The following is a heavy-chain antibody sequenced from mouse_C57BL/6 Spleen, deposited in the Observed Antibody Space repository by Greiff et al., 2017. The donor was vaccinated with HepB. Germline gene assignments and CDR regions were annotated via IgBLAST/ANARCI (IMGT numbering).Heavy chain of an antibody. CDR2: ISSGSSTI. CDR1: GFTFSDYG. D-gene: IGHD1-1*01. CDR3: ARPYYGASWFAY. V-gene: IGHV5-17*01. J-gene: IGHJ3*01. Sequence: EVMLVESGGGLVKPGGSLKLSCAASGFTFSDYGMHWVRQAPEKGLEWVAYISSGSSTIYYADTVKGRFTISRDNAKNTLFLQMTRLRSEDTAMYYCARPYYGASWFAYWGQGTLVTVSA.